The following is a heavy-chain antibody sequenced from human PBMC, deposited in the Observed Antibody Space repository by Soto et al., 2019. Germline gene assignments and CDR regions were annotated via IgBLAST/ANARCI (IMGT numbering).Heavy chain of an antibody. CDR2: IWSDGSNK. Sequence: VQLVESGGGVVQPGRSLRLSCAASGFTFSRYGMHWVRQAPGKGLEWVAVIWSDGSNKYYADSVKGRFTISRDNSKNTLYLQMNSLRAEDTAVYYCARDAQLELKTPFDPWGQGTLVTVSS. J-gene: IGHJ5*02. V-gene: IGHV3-33*01. CDR1: GFTFSRYG. D-gene: IGHD1-1*01. CDR3: ARDAQLELKTPFDP.